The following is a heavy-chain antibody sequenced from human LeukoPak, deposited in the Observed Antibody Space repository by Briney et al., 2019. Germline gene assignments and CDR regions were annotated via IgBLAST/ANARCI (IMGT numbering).Heavy chain of an antibody. CDR2: INPNSGGT. Sequence: ASVKVSCKASGYTFTGYYMHWVRQAPGQXXXWMGWINPNSGGTNYAQKFQGRVTMTRDTSISTAYMELSRLRSDDTAVYYCARGRAAQWLVRGGNWFDPWGQGTLVTVSS. D-gene: IGHD6-19*01. CDR1: GYTFTGYY. CDR3: ARGRAAQWLVRGGNWFDP. V-gene: IGHV1-2*02. J-gene: IGHJ5*02.